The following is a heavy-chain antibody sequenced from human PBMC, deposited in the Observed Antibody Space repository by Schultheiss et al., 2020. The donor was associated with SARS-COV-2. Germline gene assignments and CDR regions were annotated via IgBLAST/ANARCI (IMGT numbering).Heavy chain of an antibody. Sequence: GESLKISCATSGFTFSSYDIYWVRQAPGKGLEWVAVIWYDGSNKYYADSVKGRFTISRDNSKNTLYLQMNSLRAEDTAVYYCARGAEVVAATARRYYYYGMDVWGQGTTVTVSS. CDR3: ARGAEVVAATARRYYYYGMDV. V-gene: IGHV3-33*07. D-gene: IGHD2-15*01. J-gene: IGHJ6*02. CDR1: GFTFSSYD. CDR2: IWYDGSNK.